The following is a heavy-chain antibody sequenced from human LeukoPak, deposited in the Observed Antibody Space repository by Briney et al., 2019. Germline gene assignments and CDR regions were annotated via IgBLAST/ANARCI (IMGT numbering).Heavy chain of an antibody. CDR3: ARDRGGYRNFDWFDP. CDR1: GFTFSSYG. J-gene: IGHJ5*02. Sequence: PGGSLRPSCAASGFTFSSYGMHWVRQAPGKGLEWVAVIWYDGGNKYYADSVKGRFTISRDNSKNTLDLQMNSLRAEDTAVYYCARDRGGYRNFDWFDPWGQGTLVTVSS. V-gene: IGHV3-33*01. D-gene: IGHD3-16*02. CDR2: IWYDGGNK.